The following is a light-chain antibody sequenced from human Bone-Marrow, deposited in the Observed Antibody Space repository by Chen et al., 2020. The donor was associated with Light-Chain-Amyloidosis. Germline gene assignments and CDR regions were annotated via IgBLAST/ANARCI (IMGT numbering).Light chain of an antibody. CDR1: QSVLDTSNKNNF. CDR2: WAS. CDR3: QQYHTTQLT. V-gene: IGKV4-1*01. Sequence: DIVMTQSPDSLAVSLGERATINCKSSQSVLDTSNKNNFLAWYQQKSGQPPKLLIYWASTRESGVPDRFSGSASGADFTLSICRLQPDDVAVYYCQQYHTTQLTFGRGTKVGI. J-gene: IGKJ4*01.